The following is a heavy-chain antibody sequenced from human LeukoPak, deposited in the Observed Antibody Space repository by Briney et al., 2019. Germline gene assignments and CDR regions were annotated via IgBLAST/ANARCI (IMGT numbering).Heavy chain of an antibody. CDR2: ISSSSSTL. Sequence: PGGSLRLSCAASGFTFSSYSMNWVRQAPGKGLEWVSYISSSSSTLYYADSVKGRFTISRDNAKNSLYLQMNSLRAEDTAVYYCARDGSGWYTGGGDYWGQGTLVTASS. CDR3: ARDGSGWYTGGGDY. CDR1: GFTFSSYS. V-gene: IGHV3-48*01. J-gene: IGHJ4*02. D-gene: IGHD6-19*01.